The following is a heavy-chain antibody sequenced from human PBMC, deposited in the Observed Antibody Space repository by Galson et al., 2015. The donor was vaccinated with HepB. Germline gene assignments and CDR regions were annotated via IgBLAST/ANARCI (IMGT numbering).Heavy chain of an antibody. D-gene: IGHD6-13*01. CDR2: ISDDGSNK. V-gene: IGHV3-30*03. J-gene: IGHJ4*02. CDR3: ARDPDPAAAGTGAFHH. CDR1: GFTFSSYS. Sequence: SLRLSCAASGFTFSSYSMNWVRQAPGKGLEWVAVISDDGSNKYYADSVKGRFTISRDNSKNALYLQMNSLRVEDTAVYYCARDPDPAAAGTGAFHHWGQGTPVTVSS.